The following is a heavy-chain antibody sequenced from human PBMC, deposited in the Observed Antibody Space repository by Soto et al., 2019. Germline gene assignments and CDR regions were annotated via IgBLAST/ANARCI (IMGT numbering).Heavy chain of an antibody. V-gene: IGHV4-30-2*01. CDR1: GCASYRCVYS. CDR3: ASKRGSYLEY. Sequence: SETLSLTCAVFGCASYRCVYSWSWIRQPPGKGLEWIGYIYHSGSTYYNPSLRSRVTISVDTSKNQFSLKLSSVTAADTAVYYCASKRGSYLEYWGRGALVTVSS. CDR2: IYHSGST. D-gene: IGHD3-16*01. J-gene: IGHJ4*02.